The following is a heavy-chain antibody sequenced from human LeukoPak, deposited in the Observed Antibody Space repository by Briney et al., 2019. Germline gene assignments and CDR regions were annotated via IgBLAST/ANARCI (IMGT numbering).Heavy chain of an antibody. D-gene: IGHD1-26*01. CDR1: GFTFSSYA. CDR2: ISGSGGST. CDR3: ARDRVGATAMDV. Sequence: PGGSLRLSCAASGFTFSSYAMSWVRQAPGKGLEWVSAISGSGGSTYYADSVKGRFTISRDNSKNSLYLQMNSLRAEDTAVYYCARDRVGATAMDVWGKGTTVTVSS. J-gene: IGHJ6*03. V-gene: IGHV3-23*01.